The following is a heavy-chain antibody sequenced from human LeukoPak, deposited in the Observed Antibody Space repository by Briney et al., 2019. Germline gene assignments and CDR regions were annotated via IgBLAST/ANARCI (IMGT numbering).Heavy chain of an antibody. CDR3: ARLPNY. V-gene: IGHV3-66*02. CDR1: GFTVSTHY. CDR2: IYSGGST. J-gene: IGHJ4*02. Sequence: GGSLRLSCAASGFTVSTHYMTWVRQAPGKGLEWVSVIYSGGSTYYADSVTGRFTISRDNSKNTLYLQMNSLRTEDTAVYYCARLPNYWGRGTLVTVSS.